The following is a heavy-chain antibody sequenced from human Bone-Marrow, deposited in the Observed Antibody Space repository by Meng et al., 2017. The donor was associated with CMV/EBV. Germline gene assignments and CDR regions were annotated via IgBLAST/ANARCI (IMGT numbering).Heavy chain of an antibody. V-gene: IGHV4-31*03. J-gene: IGHJ4*02. CDR3: ARNQKGWYSDY. Sequence: CTVSGGSISSGGYYWSWIRQHPGKGLEWIGYIYYSGSTYYNPSLKSRVTISVDTSKNQFSLKLSSVTAADTAVYYCARNQKGWYSDYWGQGTLVTVSS. CDR2: IYYSGST. D-gene: IGHD6-19*01. CDR1: GGSISSGGYY.